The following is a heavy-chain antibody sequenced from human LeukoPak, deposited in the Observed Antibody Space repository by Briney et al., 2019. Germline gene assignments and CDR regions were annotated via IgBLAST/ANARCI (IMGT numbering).Heavy chain of an antibody. D-gene: IGHD3-22*01. J-gene: IGHJ4*02. Sequence: PGGSLRLSCAASGFTFSSYEMNWVRQAPGKGLEWVSYISSGGTGKYYADSVKGRFTISRDNAKNSLYLQMNSLRAEDTAVYYCARDRRARYYYDSSGYYYGGYFDYWGQGTLVTVSS. CDR2: ISSGGTGK. V-gene: IGHV3-48*03. CDR1: GFTFSSYE. CDR3: ARDRRARYYYDSSGYYYGGYFDY.